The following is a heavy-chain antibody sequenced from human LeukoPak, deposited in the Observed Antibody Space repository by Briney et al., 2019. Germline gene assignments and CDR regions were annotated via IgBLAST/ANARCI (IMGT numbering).Heavy chain of an antibody. Sequence: GGSLRLSCAASGFTFSSYAMSWVRQAPGKGLEWVSAISGSGGSTYYADSVKGRFTISRDNSKNTLYLQMNSLRAEDTAVYYCAKYHDFWSGYPFYYYYMDVWGKGTTVTVSS. CDR1: GFTFSSYA. CDR3: AKYHDFWSGYPFYYYYMDV. CDR2: ISGSGGST. V-gene: IGHV3-23*01. J-gene: IGHJ6*03. D-gene: IGHD3-3*01.